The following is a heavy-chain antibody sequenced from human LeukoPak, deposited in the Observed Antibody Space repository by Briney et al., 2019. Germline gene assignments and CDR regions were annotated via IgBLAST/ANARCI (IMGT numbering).Heavy chain of an antibody. V-gene: IGHV3-23*01. Sequence: GGSLRLSCAASGFTFSSYAMSWVRQAPGKGLEWVSAISGGGGSTYYADSVKGRFTISRDNFKNTLYVQMNRLRAEDTAVYFCAKGRDGNSWYTYYFDYWGQGTLVTVSS. CDR3: AKGRDGNSWYTYYFDY. CDR2: ISGGGGST. J-gene: IGHJ4*02. CDR1: GFTFSSYA. D-gene: IGHD6-13*01.